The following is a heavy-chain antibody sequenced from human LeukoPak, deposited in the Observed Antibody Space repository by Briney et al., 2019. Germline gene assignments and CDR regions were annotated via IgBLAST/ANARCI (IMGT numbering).Heavy chain of an antibody. D-gene: IGHD4-23*01. V-gene: IGHV1-69*04. CDR1: GGTFSSYA. Sequence: SVKVSCKASGGTFSSYAISWVRQAPGQGLEWMGRIIPILGIANYAQKFQGRVTITADKSTSTAYMELSSLRSEDTAVYYCARGDYGGNSGEGEYFDYWGQGTLVTVSS. J-gene: IGHJ4*02. CDR2: IIPILGIA. CDR3: ARGDYGGNSGEGEYFDY.